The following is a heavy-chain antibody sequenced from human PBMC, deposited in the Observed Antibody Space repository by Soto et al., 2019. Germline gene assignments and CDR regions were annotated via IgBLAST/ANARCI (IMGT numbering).Heavy chain of an antibody. CDR1: GYSFTNYW. D-gene: IGHD1-20*01. CDR2: IYPGDSDT. Sequence: GESLKISCKGSGYSFTNYWIGWVRQMPGKGLEWMGIIYPGDSDTRYSPSFQGQVTISVDKSISTAYLQWRSLEASDSGMYYCARSRITGSTWTFDSWGQETLVTVSS. CDR3: ARSRITGSTWTFDS. V-gene: IGHV5-51*01. J-gene: IGHJ5*01.